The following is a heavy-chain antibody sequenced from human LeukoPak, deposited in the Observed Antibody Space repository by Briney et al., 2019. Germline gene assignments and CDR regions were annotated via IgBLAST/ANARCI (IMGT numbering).Heavy chain of an antibody. J-gene: IGHJ3*02. D-gene: IGHD4-23*01. CDR1: GFFFNNYV. CDR3: ARADYGGNSAAFDI. CDR2: ISSSSSTI. V-gene: IGHV3-48*04. Sequence: GGSLRLSCAASGFFFNNYVMHWVRQAPGKGLEWVSYISSSSSTIYYADSVKGRFTISRDNAKNSLYLQMNSLRAEDTAVYYCARADYGGNSAAFDIWGQGTMVTVSS.